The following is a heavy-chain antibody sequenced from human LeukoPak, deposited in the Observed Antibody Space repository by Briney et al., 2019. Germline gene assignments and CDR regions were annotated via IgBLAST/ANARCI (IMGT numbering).Heavy chain of an antibody. CDR1: GFSFNSYS. CDR2: ISSTGTYI. CDR3: ARERDYAYTDV. J-gene: IGHJ6*02. Sequence: GGSLRLSCVVSGFSFNSYSMNWVRQAPGKGPEWVSSISSTGTYIYYGESVKGRFTVSRDNAQNSLYLQMNSLRAEDTAVYYCARERDYAYTDVWGQGTTVTVSS. V-gene: IGHV3-21*01. D-gene: IGHD4-17*01.